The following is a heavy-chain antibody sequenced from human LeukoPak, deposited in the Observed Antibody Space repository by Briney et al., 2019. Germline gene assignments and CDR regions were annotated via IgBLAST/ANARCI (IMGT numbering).Heavy chain of an antibody. V-gene: IGHV1-46*01. CDR2: INPSGGST. CDR3: ARDIRRVSDDSSGYEVDY. D-gene: IGHD3-22*01. Sequence: ASVKVSCKTSGYTFTSYYMHWVRQAPGQGLEWMGIINPSGGSTSYAQKFQGRVTMTRDTSTSTAYMELGSLRSEDTAVYYCARDIRRVSDDSSGYEVDYWGQGTLVTVSS. J-gene: IGHJ4*02. CDR1: GYTFTSYY.